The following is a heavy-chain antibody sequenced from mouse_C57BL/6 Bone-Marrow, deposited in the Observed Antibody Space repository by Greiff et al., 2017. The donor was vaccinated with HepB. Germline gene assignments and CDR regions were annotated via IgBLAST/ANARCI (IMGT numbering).Heavy chain of an antibody. CDR3: ARQGSNSFAY. Sequence: EVQLVESGGGLVQPGGSLKLSCAASGFTFSDYYMYWVRQTPEKRLVWVAYISNGGGSTYYPDTVKGRFTISRDNAKNTLYLQMSRLKSEDTAMYYCARQGSNSFAYWGQGTLVTVSA. CDR1: GFTFSDYY. V-gene: IGHV5-12*01. CDR2: ISNGGGST. D-gene: IGHD2-5*01. J-gene: IGHJ3*01.